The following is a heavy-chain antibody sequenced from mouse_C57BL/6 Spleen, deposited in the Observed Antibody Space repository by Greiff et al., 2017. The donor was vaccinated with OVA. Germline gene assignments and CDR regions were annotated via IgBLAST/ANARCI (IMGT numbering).Heavy chain of an antibody. V-gene: IGHV1-52*01. CDR1: GYTFTSYW. CDR3: ARGGYYGSSYEYFDV. D-gene: IGHD1-1*01. CDR2: IDPSDSET. J-gene: IGHJ1*03. Sequence: VQLQQPGAELVRPGSSVKLSCKASGYTFTSYWMHWVKQRPIQGLEWIGNIDPSDSETHYNQKFKDKATLTVDKSSSTAYMQLSSLTSEDSAVYYCARGGYYGSSYEYFDVWGTGTTVTVSS.